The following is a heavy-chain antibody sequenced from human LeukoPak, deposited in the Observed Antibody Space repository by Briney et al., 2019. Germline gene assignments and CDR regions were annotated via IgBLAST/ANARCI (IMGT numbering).Heavy chain of an antibody. CDR3: AREVTAAAYNWFDP. V-gene: IGHV3-7*01. J-gene: IGHJ5*02. CDR1: GFTFSSYW. CDR2: IKQDGSEK. Sequence: GGSLRLSCAASGFTFSSYWMTWVRQAPGKGLEWVANIKQDGSEKHYVDSVKGRFTISRDNTENSLHLQMNSLRAEDTAVYYCAREVTAAAYNWFDPWGQGTLVTVSS. D-gene: IGHD6-13*01.